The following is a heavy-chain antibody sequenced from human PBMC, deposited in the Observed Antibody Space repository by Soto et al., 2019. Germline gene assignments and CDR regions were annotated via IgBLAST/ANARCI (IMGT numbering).Heavy chain of an antibody. CDR2: ISAYNGNT. J-gene: IGHJ4*02. CDR1: GYTFTKFG. V-gene: IGHV1-18*01. D-gene: IGHD3-16*01. CDR3: GRGGTPLAY. Sequence: GASVKVSCKTSGYTFTKFGLSWVRQAPGQGLEWMGWISAYNGNTNYAQNFQGRVTMTTDTSTSTAYMELRSLRSDDTAVYYCGRGGTPLAYWGQGTLVTVCS.